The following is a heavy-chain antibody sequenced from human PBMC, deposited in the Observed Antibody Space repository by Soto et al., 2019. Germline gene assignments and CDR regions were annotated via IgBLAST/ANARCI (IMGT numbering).Heavy chain of an antibody. J-gene: IGHJ6*01. V-gene: IGHV1-69*06. CDR1: GGTFGSYT. CDR3: ARQKAMPPHFYSVMDV. CDR2: IIPMFGTA. Sequence: QVHLVQSGAEVKKPGSSVKVSCTASGGTFGSYTVTWVRQAPGQGLEWMGEIIPMFGTASYAQKFQGRVTLTADKSTTTAHMERSSLSSDDTAVYFWARQKAMPPHFYSVMDVWGEGTTVTVSS. D-gene: IGHD2-2*01.